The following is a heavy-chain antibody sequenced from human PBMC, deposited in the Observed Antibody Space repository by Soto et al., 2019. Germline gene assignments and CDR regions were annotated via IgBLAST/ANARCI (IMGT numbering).Heavy chain of an antibody. CDR1: GFTFSNAW. V-gene: IGHV3-15*07. J-gene: IGHJ4*02. CDR2: IKSKTNGGTT. D-gene: IGHD3-10*01. Sequence: EVQLVESGGGLVKPGGCLRLSCATSGFTFSNAWMNWVRQAPGKGLEWVGRIKSKTNGGTTDYGAPVKDRFTISRDDSKNTLYLQMNRVKIEDTAVYYFTTDVIWFGECHPASGQWGQGTLVTVSS. CDR3: TTDVIWFGECHPASGQ.